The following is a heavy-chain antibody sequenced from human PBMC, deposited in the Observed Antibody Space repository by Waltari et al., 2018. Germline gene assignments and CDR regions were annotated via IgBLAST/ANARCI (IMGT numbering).Heavy chain of an antibody. J-gene: IGHJ4*02. CDR3: ARGEASSGLDY. CDR1: AYSISRVYY. Sequence: QVHLQESGPGLVKPSETLSLTCAVSAYSISRVYYWGWIRQPPGKGLEWIGSIYHSGSTYYNPSLKSRVTISVDTSKNQFSLKLSSVTAADTAVYYCARGEASSGLDYWGQGTLVTVSS. V-gene: IGHV4-38-2*01. CDR2: IYHSGST. D-gene: IGHD6-19*01.